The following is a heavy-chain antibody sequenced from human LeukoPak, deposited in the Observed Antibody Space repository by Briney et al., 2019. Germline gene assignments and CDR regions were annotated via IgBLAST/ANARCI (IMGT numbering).Heavy chain of an antibody. CDR1: EFTFSDYY. D-gene: IGHD3/OR15-3a*01. J-gene: IGHJ4*02. CDR3: ARGGVWTGTYPYFQY. Sequence: GGSLRLSCAASEFTFSDYYMSWIGQAPGKGMEWIACISITSLTIYYAVSVKARFTISRDNPKYSVLLEMNSLGVDDTAFYYCARGGVWTGTYPYFQYWGQGTLVTVSS. CDR2: ISITSLTI. V-gene: IGHV3-11*01.